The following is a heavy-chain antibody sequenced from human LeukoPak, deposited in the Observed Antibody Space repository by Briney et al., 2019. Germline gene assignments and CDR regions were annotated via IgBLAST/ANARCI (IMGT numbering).Heavy chain of an antibody. CDR1: GFTFSSHA. J-gene: IGHJ4*02. Sequence: GGSLRLSCAASGFTFSSHAMTWVRQAPDKGLEWVSASSGSDGSTYYADSVKGRFTISRDDSQNTLYLQMNSLSAEDTAVYYCAKVETSGGANCYALDYWGQGTLVTVSS. CDR2: SSGSDGST. V-gene: IGHV3-23*01. CDR3: AKVETSGGANCYALDY. D-gene: IGHD2-2*01.